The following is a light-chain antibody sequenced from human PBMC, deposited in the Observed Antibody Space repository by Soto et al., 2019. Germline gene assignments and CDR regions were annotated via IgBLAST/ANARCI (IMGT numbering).Light chain of an antibody. CDR2: KAS. J-gene: IGKJ1*01. CDR1: QTISSW. V-gene: IGKV1-5*03. Sequence: DIQMTQSPSTLSGSVGDRDTITCRASQTISSWLAWYQQKPGKAPKLLIYKASTLKSGVPSRFSGSGSGTEFTLTISSLQPDDFATYYCQHYNSYSEVFGQGTKVDIK. CDR3: QHYNSYSEV.